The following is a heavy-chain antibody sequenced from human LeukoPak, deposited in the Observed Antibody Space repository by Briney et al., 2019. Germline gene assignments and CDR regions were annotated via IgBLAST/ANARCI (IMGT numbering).Heavy chain of an antibody. J-gene: IGHJ6*03. CDR2: IYYSGST. Sequence: SETLSLTCTVSGGSISSYYWSWIRQPPGKGLEWIGYIYYSGSTNYNPSLKSRVTISVDTSKNQFSLKLSSVTAADTAVYYCARARYSSGWSSPYYYMDVWGKGTTVTVSS. CDR1: GGSISSYY. CDR3: ARARYSSGWSSPYYYMDV. D-gene: IGHD6-19*01. V-gene: IGHV4-59*01.